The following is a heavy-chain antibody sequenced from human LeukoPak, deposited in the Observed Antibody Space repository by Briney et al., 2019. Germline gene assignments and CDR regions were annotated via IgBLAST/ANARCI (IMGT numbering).Heavy chain of an antibody. J-gene: IGHJ3*02. CDR3: VRDFDALSAIDI. CDR2: ISYSGST. Sequence: SETPSLTCTVSGGSISGYYWSWIRQPPGKGLEWIGCISYSGSTKYNPSLKSRVSISLDTSKKQFSLHLSSVTAADTAVYYCVRDFDALSAIDIWGQGTMVTVSS. V-gene: IGHV4-59*01. CDR1: GGSISGYY.